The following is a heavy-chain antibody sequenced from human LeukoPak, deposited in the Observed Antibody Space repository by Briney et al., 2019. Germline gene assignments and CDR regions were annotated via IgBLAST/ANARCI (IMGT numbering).Heavy chain of an antibody. CDR3: ASFTATYSGYSRVSY. Sequence: ASVTVSCTASGYTFTSYAMHWVRQAPGQRLEWMGWINAGNDNTKYSQKLQGRVTITRDTSASTAYMELSSLRSEDTAVYYCASFTATYSGYSRVSYWGQGTLVTVSS. D-gene: IGHD5-12*01. CDR1: GYTFTSYA. V-gene: IGHV1-3*01. J-gene: IGHJ4*02. CDR2: INAGNDNT.